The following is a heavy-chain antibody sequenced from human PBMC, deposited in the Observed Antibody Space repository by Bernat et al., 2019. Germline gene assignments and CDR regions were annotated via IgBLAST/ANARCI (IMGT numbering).Heavy chain of an antibody. CDR1: GFTFSQSG. Sequence: QAHLVESGGGVVQPGRSLRLSCEASGFTFSQSGMHWVRQAPGKGLEWVAVIRSDGTNRFYGDSVKGRFTISRDNSKNTLYLQMDSLRAEDTAVYFCARAVDSTMFTYYYFGMDVWGPGTTVTVSS. CDR3: ARAVDSTMFTYYYFGMDV. CDR2: IRSDGTNR. J-gene: IGHJ6*02. D-gene: IGHD3-10*02. V-gene: IGHV3-33*01.